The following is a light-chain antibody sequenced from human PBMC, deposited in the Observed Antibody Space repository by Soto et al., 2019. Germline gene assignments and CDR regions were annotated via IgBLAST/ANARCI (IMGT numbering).Light chain of an antibody. CDR3: QQYNKWPLT. V-gene: IGKV3-15*01. CDR2: GTF. J-gene: IGKJ4*01. CDR1: QSVYSN. Sequence: EIVMTQSPATLSVSPGERVTLSCRASQSVYSNLAWYQQKPGQAPRLLIHGTFTRATGIPARFSGSGSGTEFTLTISSLQSEDFAVYYCQQYNKWPLTFGGGTKVEI.